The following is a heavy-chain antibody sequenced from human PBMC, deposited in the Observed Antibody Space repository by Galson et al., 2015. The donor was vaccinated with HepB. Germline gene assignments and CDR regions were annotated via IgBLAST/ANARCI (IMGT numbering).Heavy chain of an antibody. CDR3: ARLRIAAAGRPGEFDY. Sequence: QSGAEVKKPGESLKISCKGSGYSFTSYWIGWVRQMPGKGLEWMGIIYPGDSDTRYSPSFQGQVTISADKSISTAYLQWSSLKASDTAMYYCARLRIAAAGRPGEFDYWGQGTLVTVSS. CDR1: GYSFTSYW. CDR2: IYPGDSDT. D-gene: IGHD6-13*01. V-gene: IGHV5-51*01. J-gene: IGHJ4*02.